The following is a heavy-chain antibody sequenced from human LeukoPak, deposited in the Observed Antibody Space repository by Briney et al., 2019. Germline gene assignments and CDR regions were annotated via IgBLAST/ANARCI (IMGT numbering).Heavy chain of an antibody. CDR1: GFTVSSNY. J-gene: IGHJ3*02. V-gene: IGHV3-53*01. CDR3: ASLTPYKRNDWGSNI. D-gene: IGHD1-1*01. Sequence: GGSLRLSCAASGFTVSSNYMTWVRQAPGKGWGGVSFIYTGGSTYYADSVKGRFTISRDNSKNTLYLQMSSLRVEDTAVYYCASLTPYKRNDWGSNIWGQGTVVTVSS. CDR2: IYTGGST.